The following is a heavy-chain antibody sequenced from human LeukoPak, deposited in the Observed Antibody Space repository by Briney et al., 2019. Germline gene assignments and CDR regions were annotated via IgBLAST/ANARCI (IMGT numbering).Heavy chain of an antibody. J-gene: IGHJ3*02. CDR3: ARGTAAIRGNAFDI. CDR2: IIPILGIA. V-gene: IGHV1-69*02. Sequence: SVKVSCKASGGTFSSYTTSWVRQAPGQGLEWMGRIIPILGIANYAQKFQGRVTITADKSTSTAYMELSSLRSEDTAEYYCARGTAAIRGNAFDIWGQGTMVTVSS. D-gene: IGHD2-2*02. CDR1: GGTFSSYT.